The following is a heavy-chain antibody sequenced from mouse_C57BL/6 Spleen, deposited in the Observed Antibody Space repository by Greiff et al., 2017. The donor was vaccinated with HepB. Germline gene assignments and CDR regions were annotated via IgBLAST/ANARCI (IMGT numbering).Heavy chain of an antibody. D-gene: IGHD1-1*01. J-gene: IGHJ3*01. V-gene: IGHV2-2*01. Sequence: VKVVESGPGLVQPSQSLSITCTVSGFSLTSYGVHWVRQSPGKGLEWLGVIWSGGSTDYNAAFISRLSISKDNSKSQVFFKMNSLQADDTAIYYCARKGGSSAWFAYWGQGTLVTVSA. CDR2: IWSGGST. CDR1: GFSLTSYG. CDR3: ARKGGSSAWFAY.